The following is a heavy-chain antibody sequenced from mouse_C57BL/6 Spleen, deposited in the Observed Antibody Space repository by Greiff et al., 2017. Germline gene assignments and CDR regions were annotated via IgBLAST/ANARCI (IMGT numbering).Heavy chain of an antibody. CDR2: IYPRSGNT. J-gene: IGHJ2*01. D-gene: IGHD3-2*02. CDR3: AREGSSGEYFDY. Sequence: QVQLQQSGAELARPGASVKLSCKASGYTFTSYGISWVKQRTGQGLEWIGEIYPRSGNTYYNEKFKGKATLTADKSSSTAYMELRSPTSEDSAVYFCAREGSSGEYFDYWGQGTTLTVSS. CDR1: GYTFTSYG. V-gene: IGHV1-81*01.